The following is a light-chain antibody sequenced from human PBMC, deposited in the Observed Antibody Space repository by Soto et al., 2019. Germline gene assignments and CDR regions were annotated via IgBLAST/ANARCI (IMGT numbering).Light chain of an antibody. Sequence: TQSPGTLSLSPGERATLSCRAVQSVTSTYMAWYQQKPGPAPRLLIYATSIRATGIPDWFRGSGSGTDFTLTISSLAPEYSAVYYCQDSSTSPWPFGQGTKVEIK. J-gene: IGKJ1*01. CDR3: QDSSTSPWP. V-gene: IGKV3-20*01. CDR2: ATS. CDR1: QSVTSTY.